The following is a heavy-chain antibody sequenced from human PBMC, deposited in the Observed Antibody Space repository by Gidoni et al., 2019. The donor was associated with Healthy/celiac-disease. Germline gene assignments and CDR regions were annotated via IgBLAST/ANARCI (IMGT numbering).Heavy chain of an antibody. CDR3: ARLGTTRVNCSGGSCYSDY. J-gene: IGHJ4*02. D-gene: IGHD2-15*01. V-gene: IGHV5-51*01. CDR2: IYPVDSDT. CDR1: GYSFTSYW. Sequence: EVQLVQSGAEVKKPGESLKISCKGSGYSFTSYWIGWVRQMPGKGLEWMGIIYPVDSDTRYSPSFQGQVTISADKSISTAYLQWSSLKASDTAMYYCARLGTTRVNCSGGSCYSDYWGQGTLVTVSS.